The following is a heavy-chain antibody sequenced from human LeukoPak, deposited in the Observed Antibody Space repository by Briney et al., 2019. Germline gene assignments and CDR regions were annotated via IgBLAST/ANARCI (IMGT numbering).Heavy chain of an antibody. CDR1: GFTFSSYG. J-gene: IGHJ4*02. Sequence: PGGSLRLSCAASGFTFSSYGMHWVRQAPGKGLEWVAVISYDGSNKYYADSVKGRFTISRDNSKNTLYLQMNSLRAEDTAVYYCARDSLFTYYDILTGYYNRDYWGQGTLVTVSS. D-gene: IGHD3-9*01. V-gene: IGHV3-30*03. CDR2: ISYDGSNK. CDR3: ARDSLFTYYDILTGYYNRDY.